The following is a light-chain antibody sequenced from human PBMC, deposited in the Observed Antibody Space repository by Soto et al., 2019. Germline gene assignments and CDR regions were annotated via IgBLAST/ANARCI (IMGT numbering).Light chain of an antibody. CDR2: GAS. J-gene: IGKJ4*01. CDR1: QSVSSSY. V-gene: IGKV3-20*01. Sequence: EIVLTQSPGTLSLSPGERATLSCRASQSVSSSYLAWYQQKPGQAPRLLIYGASSRATGIPDRFSGGGSGTDFTLTISRLEPEDFAAYYCQQFSSYPLTFGGGTKVDI. CDR3: QQFSSYPLT.